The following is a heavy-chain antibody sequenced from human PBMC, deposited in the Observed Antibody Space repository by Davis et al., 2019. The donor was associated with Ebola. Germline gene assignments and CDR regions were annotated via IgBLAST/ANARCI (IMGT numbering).Heavy chain of an antibody. V-gene: IGHV1-18*01. CDR2: ISAYNGNT. CDR1: GYTFTSYG. D-gene: IGHD2-2*03. J-gene: IGHJ6*02. CDR3: ARDDFGYCSSTSCSHYYYYGMDV. Sequence: ASVKVSCKASGYTFTSYGISWVRQAPGQGLEWMGWISAYNGNTNYAQKLQGRATMTTDTSTSTAYMELRSLRSDDTAVYYCARDDFGYCSSTSCSHYYYYGMDVWGQGTTVTVSS.